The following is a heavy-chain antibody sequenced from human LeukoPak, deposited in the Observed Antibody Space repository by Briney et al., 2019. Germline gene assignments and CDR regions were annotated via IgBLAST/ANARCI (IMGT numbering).Heavy chain of an antibody. CDR3: AIYDFWSGPYQAPIDY. Sequence: ASVKVSCKASGYTFTGYYMHWVRQAPGQGLEWMGWINPNSGGTNYAQKFQGRVAMTRDTSISTAYMELSRLRSDDTAVYYCAIYDFWSGPYQAPIDYWGQGTLVTVSS. CDR1: GYTFTGYY. D-gene: IGHD3-3*01. J-gene: IGHJ4*02. V-gene: IGHV1-2*02. CDR2: INPNSGGT.